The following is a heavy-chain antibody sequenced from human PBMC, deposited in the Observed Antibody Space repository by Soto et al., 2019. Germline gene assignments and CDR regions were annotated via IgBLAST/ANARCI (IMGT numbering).Heavy chain of an antibody. CDR2: IWYDGSNK. V-gene: IGHV3-33*01. CDR3: ARDSYNWNYDDAFDI. Sequence: GGSLRLSCAASGFTFSSYGMHWVRQAPGKGLEWVAVIWYDGSNKYYADSVKGRFTISRDNSKNTLYLQMNSLRAEDTAVYYCARDSYNWNYDDAFDIWGQGTMVTVSS. J-gene: IGHJ3*02. CDR1: GFTFSSYG. D-gene: IGHD1-7*01.